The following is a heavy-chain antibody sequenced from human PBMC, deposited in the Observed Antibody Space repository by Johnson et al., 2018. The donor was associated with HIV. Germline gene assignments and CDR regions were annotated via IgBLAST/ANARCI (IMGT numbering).Heavy chain of an antibody. CDR2: ISYDGSNN. CDR3: TRLPSGYSRDAFDI. Sequence: QVQPLESGGGVVQPGRSLRLSPAASGFIFSRNAMHWVRQAPGKGLEWVAVISYDGSNNFYADSVKGRFTISRDNSKNTLFLQMNSLRDEDTAVYYCTRLPSGYSRDAFDIWGQGTMVTVSS. J-gene: IGHJ3*02. CDR1: GFIFSRNA. D-gene: IGHD5-18*01. V-gene: IGHV3-30-3*01.